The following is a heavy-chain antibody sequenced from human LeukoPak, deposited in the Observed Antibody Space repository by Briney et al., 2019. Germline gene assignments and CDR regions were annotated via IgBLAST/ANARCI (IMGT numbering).Heavy chain of an antibody. CDR2: VSSGRTI. J-gene: IGHJ3*02. V-gene: IGHV3-48*03. CDR3: ARLYSSSSGKAFDI. CDR1: GFTFSSYE. D-gene: IGHD6-6*01. Sequence: PGGSLRLSCAASGFTFSSYEMNWVRQAPGKGQGWVSYVSSGRTIYYADSVKGRCTISRDNAMNSLYLQMNSLRAEDTAVYYCARLYSSSSGKAFDIWGQGTMVTVSS.